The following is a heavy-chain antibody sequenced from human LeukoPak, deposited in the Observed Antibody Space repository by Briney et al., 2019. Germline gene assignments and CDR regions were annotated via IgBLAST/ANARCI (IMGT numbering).Heavy chain of an antibody. CDR2: INPSSGTT. Sequence: ASVKVSCKASGYTFTSYDISWVRQAPGQGLEWMGGINPSSGTTGYAQKYQGRVTITRNTSKSTAYMELSRRRSEATAVYCGANRGVRGSGDWQRLFEDYYYYMDLWGKGTTVTVSS. D-gene: IGHD2-8*02. CDR3: ANRGVRGSGDWQRLFEDYYYYMDL. CDR1: GYTFTSYD. J-gene: IGHJ6*03. V-gene: IGHV1-8*02.